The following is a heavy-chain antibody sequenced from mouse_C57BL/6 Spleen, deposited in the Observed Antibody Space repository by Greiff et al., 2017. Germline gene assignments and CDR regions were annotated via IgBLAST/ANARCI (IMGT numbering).Heavy chain of an antibody. CDR1: GFSFNTYA. CDR2: IRSKSNNYAT. J-gene: IGHJ4*01. D-gene: IGHD2-5*01. CDR3: VRHKSNGAMDY. V-gene: IGHV10-1*01. Sequence: EVQGVESGGGLVQPKGSLKLSCAASGFSFNTYAMNWVRQAPGKGLEWVARIRSKSNNYATYYADSVKDRFTISRDDSESMLYLQMNNLKTEDTAMYDGVRHKSNGAMDYWGQGTSVTVSS.